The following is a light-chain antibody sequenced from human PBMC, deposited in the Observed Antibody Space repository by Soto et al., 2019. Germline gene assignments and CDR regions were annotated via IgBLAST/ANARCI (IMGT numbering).Light chain of an antibody. J-gene: IGLJ2*01. CDR2: EVS. Sequence: QSALTQPASVSGSPGQSITISCTGTSSDVGGYNYVSWYQQHPEKAPKLMIYEVSNRPSGVSHRFSGSKSGNTASLTISGLQAEDEADYYCSSYRSSGTHVVFGGGTQLTVL. CDR1: SSDVGGYNY. CDR3: SSYRSSGTHVV. V-gene: IGLV2-14*01.